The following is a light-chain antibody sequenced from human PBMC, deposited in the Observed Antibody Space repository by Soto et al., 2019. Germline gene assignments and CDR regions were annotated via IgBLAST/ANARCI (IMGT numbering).Light chain of an antibody. CDR3: QQLNSYTFT. J-gene: IGKJ3*01. CDR1: QGISSN. Sequence: DIQLTQSPSFLSASVGDRVTITCRASQGISSNLAWYQQKPGTAPQLLIYAASTLQSAVPSRFSGSGSGTEFTLTISSLQPEDFATYYCQQLNSYTFTFGPGTKVDIK. V-gene: IGKV1-9*01. CDR2: AAS.